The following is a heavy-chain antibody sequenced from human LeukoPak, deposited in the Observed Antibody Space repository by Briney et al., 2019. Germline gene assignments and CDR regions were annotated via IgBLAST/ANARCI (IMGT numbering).Heavy chain of an antibody. Sequence: PGRSPRLSCAASGFTVSTYEMNWVRQAPGKGLEWVSYISFSDSYIYYADSVKGRFTISRDNAKNSLYLQMNGLRAEDTAVYYCARDRYGYSGDAFDIWGQGTMVTVSS. D-gene: IGHD4-17*01. CDR2: ISFSDSYI. V-gene: IGHV3-48*03. CDR3: ARDRYGYSGDAFDI. J-gene: IGHJ3*02. CDR1: GFTVSTYE.